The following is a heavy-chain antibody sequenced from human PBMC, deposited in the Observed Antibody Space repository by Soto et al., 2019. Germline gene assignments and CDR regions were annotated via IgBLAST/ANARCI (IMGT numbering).Heavy chain of an antibody. V-gene: IGHV3-48*03. D-gene: IGHD6-6*01. J-gene: IGHJ4*02. CDR1: GFTFSSYE. Sequence: GSLRLSCAASGFTFSSYEMNWVRQAPGKGLEWVSYISSSGSTIYYADSVKGRFTISRDNAKNSLYLQMNSLRAEDTAVYYCARESYSSSSGYFDYWGQGTLVTVSS. CDR3: ARESYSSSSGYFDY. CDR2: ISSSGSTI.